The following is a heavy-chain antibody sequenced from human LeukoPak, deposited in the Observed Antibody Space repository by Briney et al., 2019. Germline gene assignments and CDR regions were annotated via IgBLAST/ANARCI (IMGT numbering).Heavy chain of an antibody. CDR1: GGSFSGHY. CDR2: INHSGST. D-gene: IGHD6-13*01. CDR3: ARGHLKYSSSYLYYFDY. J-gene: IGHJ4*02. Sequence: SETLSLTCAVYGGSFSGHYWSWIRQPPGKGLEWIGEINHSGSTNYNPSLKSRVTISVDTSKNQFSLKLSSVTAADTAVYYCARGHLKYSSSYLYYFDYWGQGTLVTVSS. V-gene: IGHV4-34*01.